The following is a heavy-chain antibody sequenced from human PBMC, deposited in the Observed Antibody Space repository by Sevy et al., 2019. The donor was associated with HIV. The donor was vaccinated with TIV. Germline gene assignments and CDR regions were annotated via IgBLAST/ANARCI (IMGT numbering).Heavy chain of an antibody. V-gene: IGHV3-49*03. J-gene: IGHJ4*02. CDR2: IRSKEYGGAT. D-gene: IGHD3-22*01. CDR1: GFTFGDYA. Sequence: GGSLRLSCTGSGFTFGDYAMSWFRQAPGMGLEWVGFIRSKEYGGATEYAASVKGRFTISRDDSKSIADLQINSLKTEDTAVYYCTRGYYYDSSGYSDYWGQGTLVTVSS. CDR3: TRGYYYDSSGYSDY.